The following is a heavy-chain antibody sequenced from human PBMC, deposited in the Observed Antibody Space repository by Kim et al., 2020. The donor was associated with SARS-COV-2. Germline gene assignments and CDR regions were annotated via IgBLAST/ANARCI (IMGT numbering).Heavy chain of an antibody. D-gene: IGHD2-15*01. CDR3: ARGRGDIVVVVAATPPSFDY. CDR1: GGSVSSGSYY. CDR2: FYYSGST. V-gene: IGHV4-61*01. Sequence: SETLSLTCTVSGGSVSSGSYYWSWIRQPPGKGLEWIGYFYYSGSTNYNPSLKSRVTISVDTSKNQFSLKLSSVTAADTAVYYCARGRGDIVVVVAATPPSFDYWGQGTLVTVSS. J-gene: IGHJ4*02.